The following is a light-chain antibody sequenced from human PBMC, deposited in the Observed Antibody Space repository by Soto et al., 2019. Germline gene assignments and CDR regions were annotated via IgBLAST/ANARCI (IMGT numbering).Light chain of an antibody. V-gene: IGLV2-14*01. Sequence: ALTQPASVSGSPGQSITISCTGTSSDVGAYNYVSWYQQHPGKAPKLMIYDVSNRPSGVSNRFSGSKSGNTASLTISGLQAEDEADYYCSSHTRRNTRVFGTGTKVTVL. CDR3: SSHTRRNTRV. CDR1: SSDVGAYNY. J-gene: IGLJ1*01. CDR2: DVS.